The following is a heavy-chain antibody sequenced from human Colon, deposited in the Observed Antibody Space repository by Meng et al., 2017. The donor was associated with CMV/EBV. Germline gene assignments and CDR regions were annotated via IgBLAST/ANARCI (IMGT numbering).Heavy chain of an antibody. D-gene: IGHD3-10*01. V-gene: IGHV3-7*01. J-gene: IGHJ4*02. Sequence: FTFNNYWMTWVRQAPGKVLEWVANVEGDGRREHYADSVRGRFTISRDNAKSLVFLQMNSLRVEDTAVYFCARHVYYRFDYWGQGALVTVSS. CDR3: ARHVYYRFDY. CDR2: VEGDGRRE. CDR1: FTFNNYW.